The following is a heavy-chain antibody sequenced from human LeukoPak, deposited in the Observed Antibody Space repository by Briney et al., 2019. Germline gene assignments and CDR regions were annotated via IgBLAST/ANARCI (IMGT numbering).Heavy chain of an antibody. CDR2: IYYSGST. D-gene: IGHD2-2*01. Sequence: SETLSLTCTVSGGSISSGGYYWSWIRQHPGKGLEWIGYIYYSGSTYYNPSLKSRVTISVDTSKNQFSLKLSSVTAADTAVYYCARLIVVVLAASGVDPLNWFDPWGQGTLVTVSS. V-gene: IGHV4-31*03. CDR3: ARLIVVVLAASGVDPLNWFDP. CDR1: GGSISSGGYY. J-gene: IGHJ5*02.